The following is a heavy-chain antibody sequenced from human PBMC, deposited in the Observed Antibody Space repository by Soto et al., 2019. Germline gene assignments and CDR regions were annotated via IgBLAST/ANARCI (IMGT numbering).Heavy chain of an antibody. Sequence: GGSLRLSCAASGFTFSSYSMNWVRQAPGKGLEWVSAISSSSSYIYYADSVKGRFTISRDNAKNSLYLQMNSLRAEDTAMSYCARWEYCSGGSCYPDDAFDIWGQGTMVTVSS. D-gene: IGHD2-15*01. CDR3: ARWEYCSGGSCYPDDAFDI. V-gene: IGHV3-21*01. CDR1: GFTFSSYS. J-gene: IGHJ3*02. CDR2: ISSSSSYI.